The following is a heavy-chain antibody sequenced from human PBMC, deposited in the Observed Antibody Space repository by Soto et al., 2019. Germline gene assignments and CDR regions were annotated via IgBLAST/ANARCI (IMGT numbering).Heavy chain of an antibody. D-gene: IGHD3-3*01. CDR1: GGSISSSSYY. J-gene: IGHJ4*02. CDR2: IYYSGST. CDR3: ARLLTIFGESDY. Sequence: QLQLQESGPGLVKPSETLSLTCTVSGGSISSSSYYWGWIRQPPGKGLEWIGSIYYSGSTYYNPSLKSRVTISVDTSKNQFSLKLSSVTAADTAVYYCARLLTIFGESDYWGQGTLVTVSS. V-gene: IGHV4-39*01.